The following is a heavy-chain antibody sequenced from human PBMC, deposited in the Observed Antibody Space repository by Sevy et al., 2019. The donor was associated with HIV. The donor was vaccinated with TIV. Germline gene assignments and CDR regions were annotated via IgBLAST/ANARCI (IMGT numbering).Heavy chain of an antibody. CDR3: AKTINSGGGVVPAANYYYYGLDV. Sequence: GGSLRLSCAASGFTFSGYAMNWVRQAPGKGLEWVSAINGKGRSTHYADSVEGRFTISRDNSKNTLNLEMNSLRAEDTAMYYCAKTINSGGGVVPAANYYYYGLDVWGQGTTVTVSS. J-gene: IGHJ6*02. CDR2: INGKGRST. V-gene: IGHV3-23*01. CDR1: GFTFSGYA. D-gene: IGHD2-2*01.